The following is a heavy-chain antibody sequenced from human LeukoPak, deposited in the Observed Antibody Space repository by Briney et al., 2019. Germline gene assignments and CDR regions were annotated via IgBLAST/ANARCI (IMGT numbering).Heavy chain of an antibody. CDR3: ASSYSSSWYGAHDY. V-gene: IGHV1-69*02. D-gene: IGHD6-13*01. CDR2: IIPILGIA. J-gene: IGHJ4*02. Sequence: GASVKVSCKASGYTFTGYYMHWVRQAPGQGLEWMGRIIPILGIANYAQKFQGRVTITADKSMSTAYMELSSLRSEDTAVYYCASSYSSSWYGAHDYWGQGTLVTVSS. CDR1: GYTFTGYY.